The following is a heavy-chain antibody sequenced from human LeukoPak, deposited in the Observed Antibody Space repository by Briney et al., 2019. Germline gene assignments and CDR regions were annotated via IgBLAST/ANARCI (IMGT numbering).Heavy chain of an antibody. CDR1: GYTFTGYY. V-gene: IGHV1-2*02. CDR3: ARDYYDSSGNAYFQH. J-gene: IGHJ1*01. CDR2: INPNSGGT. D-gene: IGHD3-22*01. Sequence: ASVKVSCKASGYTFTGYYMHWVRQAPGQGLEWMGWINPNSGGTNYAQKFQGRVTMTRDTSISTAYMELSRLRSDDTAAYYCARDYYDSSGNAYFQHWGQGTLVTVSS.